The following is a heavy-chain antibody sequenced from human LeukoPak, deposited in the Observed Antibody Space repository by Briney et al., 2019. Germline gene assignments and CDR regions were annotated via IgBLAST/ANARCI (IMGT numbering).Heavy chain of an antibody. CDR2: INHSGST. D-gene: IGHD6-6*01. CDR1: GGSFSGYY. CDR3: ARGVARSSKFHFSYYFDY. V-gene: IGHV4-34*01. Sequence: SETLSLTCAVYGGSFSGYYWSWIRQPPGKGLEWIGEINHSGSTNYNPSLKSRVTISVDTSKNQFSLKLSSVTAADTAVYYCARGVARSSKFHFSYYFDYWGQGTLVTVSS. J-gene: IGHJ4*02.